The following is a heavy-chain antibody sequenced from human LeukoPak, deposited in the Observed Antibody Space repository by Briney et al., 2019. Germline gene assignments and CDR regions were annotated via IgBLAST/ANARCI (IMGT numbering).Heavy chain of an antibody. CDR3: FTVGTGCSSWGDYYYYYMDV. Sequence: GGALRLSCAASGFTFSNAWMSWVRQAPGRELEWVGRIKSKTDGGTTDYAAPVKGRFTISRDDSKNTLYLQMNSLKTEDTAVYYCFTVGTGCSSWGDYYYYYMDVWGKGTTVTISS. D-gene: IGHD6-19*01. CDR1: GFTFSNAW. V-gene: IGHV3-15*01. J-gene: IGHJ6*03. CDR2: IKSKTDGGTT.